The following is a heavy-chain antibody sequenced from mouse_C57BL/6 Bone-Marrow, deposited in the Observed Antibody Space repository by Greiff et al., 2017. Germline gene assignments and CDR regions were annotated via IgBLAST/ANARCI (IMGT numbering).Heavy chain of an antibody. V-gene: IGHV15-2*01. CDR3: ARVVYCYGSSPFYFDY. CDR1: DSEVFPIAY. J-gene: IGHJ2*01. D-gene: IGHD1-1*01. CDR2: ILPSIGRT. Sequence: QVQLQQSGSELRSPGSSVKLSCKDFDSEVFPIAYMSWVRKKPGHGVEWIGGILPSIGRTIYGEKFEDKATLDADTLSNTPYLELSSLTSEDSAIYYCARVVYCYGSSPFYFDYWGQSTTLTVSS.